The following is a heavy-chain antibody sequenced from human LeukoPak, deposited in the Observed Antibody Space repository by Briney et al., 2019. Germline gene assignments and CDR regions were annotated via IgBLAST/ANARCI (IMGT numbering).Heavy chain of an antibody. Sequence: AASVTVSCTASGYTFTSYDINWVRQAAGQGLEWMGWMNPNSGNTDYAQKFQGRVTMTRNTSISTAYMELSSLRSEDTAVYYCARDKKDCGGDCYPGRHYYYYYMDVWGKGTTVTVSS. CDR3: ARDKKDCGGDCYPGRHYYYYYMDV. V-gene: IGHV1-8*01. J-gene: IGHJ6*03. CDR1: GYTFTSYD. CDR2: MNPNSGNT. D-gene: IGHD2-21*01.